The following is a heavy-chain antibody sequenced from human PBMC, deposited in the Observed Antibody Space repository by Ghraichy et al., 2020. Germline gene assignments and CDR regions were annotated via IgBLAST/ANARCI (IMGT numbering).Heavy chain of an antibody. Sequence: GGSLRLSCAASGFTFSSYSMNWVRQAPGKGLEWVSSISSSSSYIYYADSVKGRFTISRDNAKNSLYLQMNSLRAEDTAVYYCARDALHCGGSCYGKGSYWYFDLWGRGTLVTVSS. D-gene: IGHD2-15*01. J-gene: IGHJ2*01. CDR3: ARDALHCGGSCYGKGSYWYFDL. V-gene: IGHV3-21*01. CDR2: ISSSSSYI. CDR1: GFTFSSYS.